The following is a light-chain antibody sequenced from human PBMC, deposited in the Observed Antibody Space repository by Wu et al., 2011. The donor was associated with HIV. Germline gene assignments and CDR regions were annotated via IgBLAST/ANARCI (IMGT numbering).Light chain of an antibody. CDR2: GAS. Sequence: EIVLTQSPGTLSVSPGERAILTCRASQNVRSNIAWYQQKLGQAPRLLIYGASTRATGIPARFSGSGSTTDFTLTINNMQSEDSAIYYCQQRRTWPLTFGQGTRL. CDR3: QQRRTWPLT. V-gene: IGKV3D-15*01. J-gene: IGKJ5*01. CDR1: QNVRSN.